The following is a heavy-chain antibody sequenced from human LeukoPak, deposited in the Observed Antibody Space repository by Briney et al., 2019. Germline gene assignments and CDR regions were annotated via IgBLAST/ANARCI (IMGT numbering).Heavy chain of an antibody. D-gene: IGHD3-16*02. Sequence: SETLSLTCAVYGGSFSGYYWSWIRQPPGKGLEWIGEINHSGSTNYNPPLKSRVTISVDTSKNQFSLKLSSVTAADTAVYYCARLGGAIDYWGQGTLVTVSS. J-gene: IGHJ4*02. CDR3: ARLGGAIDY. V-gene: IGHV4-34*01. CDR1: GGSFSGYY. CDR2: INHSGST.